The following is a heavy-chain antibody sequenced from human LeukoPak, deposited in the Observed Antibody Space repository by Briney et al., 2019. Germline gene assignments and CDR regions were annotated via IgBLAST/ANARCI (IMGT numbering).Heavy chain of an antibody. CDR2: IWYDGSNK. CDR3: AKDRRGDSSGYGY. Sequence: GRSLRLSCAASGFTFSSYGMHWVRQAPGKGLEWVAVIWYDGSNKYYADSVKGRFTISRDNSKNTLYLQMNSLRADDTAVYYCAKDRRGDSSGYGYWGQGTLVTVSS. CDR1: GFTFSSYG. J-gene: IGHJ4*02. D-gene: IGHD3-22*01. V-gene: IGHV3-33*06.